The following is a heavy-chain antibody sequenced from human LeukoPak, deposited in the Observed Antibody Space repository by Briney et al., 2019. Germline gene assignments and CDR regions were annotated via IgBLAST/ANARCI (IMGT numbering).Heavy chain of an antibody. V-gene: IGHV3-53*01. D-gene: IGHD6-13*01. CDR3: ARTEVGYSNSWYSVHYYYYYMDV. CDR1: GFTVSSNY. J-gene: IGHJ6*03. Sequence: GGSLRLSCAGSGFTVSSNYMSWVRQAPGKGLEWVSVIYSGGSTYYADSVKGRFTISRDNSKNTLYLQMNSLRAEDTAVYYCARTEVGYSNSWYSVHYYYYYMDVWGKGTTVTISS. CDR2: IYSGGST.